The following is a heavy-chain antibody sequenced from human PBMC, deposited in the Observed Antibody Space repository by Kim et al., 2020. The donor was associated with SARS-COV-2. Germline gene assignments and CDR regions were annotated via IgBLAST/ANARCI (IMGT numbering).Heavy chain of an antibody. V-gene: IGHV3-23*01. D-gene: IGHD6-13*01. J-gene: IGHJ3*02. Sequence: GGSLRLSCAASGFTFSSYAMSWVRQAPGKGLEWVSAISGSGGSTYYADSVKGRFTISRDNSKNTLYLQMNSLRAEDTAVYYCAKDALRAAAGMDAFYIWGQGTMVTVSS. CDR2: ISGSGGST. CDR1: GFTFSSYA. CDR3: AKDALRAAAGMDAFYI.